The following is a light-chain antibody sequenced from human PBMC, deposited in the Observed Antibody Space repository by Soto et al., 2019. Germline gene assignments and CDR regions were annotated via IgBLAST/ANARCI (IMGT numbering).Light chain of an antibody. Sequence: DIQMTQSPSPRSASVGDIVTITCRASESSTRRLAWYQQKPGSAPKLLIYTSSTLESGVPSRFSGSGYGTEFTLTISGLPADAFVTYYGQRFDTCNAMYCFGPGTKVDIK. CDR2: TSS. V-gene: IGKV1-5*03. CDR1: ESSTRR. J-gene: IGKJ2*01. CDR3: QRFDTCNAMYC.